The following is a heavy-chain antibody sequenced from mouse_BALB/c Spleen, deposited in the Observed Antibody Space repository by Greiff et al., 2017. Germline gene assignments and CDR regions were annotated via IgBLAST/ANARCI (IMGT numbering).Heavy chain of an antibody. D-gene: IGHD2-14*01. CDR1: GFTFSSSG. J-gene: IGHJ4*01. V-gene: IGHV5-6*02. CDR2: ISSGGSYT. Sequence: DVMLVESGGDLVKPGGSLKLSCAASGFTFSSSGMCWVRQTPDKRLEWVATISSGGSYTYYPDSVKRRFTISIDNSKNTLYLQMSSLTSEDTAMYYSARQGYRYYAMDYWGQGTSVTVSS. CDR3: ARQGYRYYAMDY.